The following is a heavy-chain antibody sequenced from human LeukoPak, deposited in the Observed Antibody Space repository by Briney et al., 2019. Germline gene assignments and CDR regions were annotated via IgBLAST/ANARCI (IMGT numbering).Heavy chain of an antibody. CDR2: ISSSSSTI. CDR1: GFTFSIYS. Sequence: PGGSLRLSCAASGFTFSIYSMNWVRQAPGKGLDWVSYISSSSSTIYYADSVKGRFTISRDNAKNSLYLQMNSLRAEDTAMYYCAREPTPSYSGYADPFDYWGQGTLVTVSS. D-gene: IGHD5-12*01. V-gene: IGHV3-48*01. CDR3: AREPTPSYSGYADPFDY. J-gene: IGHJ4*02.